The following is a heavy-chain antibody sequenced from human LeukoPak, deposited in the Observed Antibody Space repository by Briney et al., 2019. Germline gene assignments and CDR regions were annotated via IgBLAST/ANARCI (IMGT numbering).Heavy chain of an antibody. D-gene: IGHD3-9*01. CDR1: GFTFSTYA. CDR3: ARDRDILTGYYHLDS. CDR2: ISFDGSKK. Sequence: PGRSLRLSCAASGFTFSTYAIHWVRQAPGKGLEWVAVISFDGSKKYYADSVKGRFTISRDNSKNTLYLQMNSLRAEDTAVYYCARDRDILTGYYHLDSWGQGTLVTVSS. V-gene: IGHV3-30-3*01. J-gene: IGHJ4*02.